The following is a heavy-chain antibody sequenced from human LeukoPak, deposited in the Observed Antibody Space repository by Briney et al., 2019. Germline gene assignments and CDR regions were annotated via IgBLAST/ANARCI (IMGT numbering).Heavy chain of an antibody. CDR1: GFTYSIYS. Sequence: GGSLRLSHAASGFTYSIYSMNCVPHARGKGLEWVSSMSVSSGLIYYAESVKGGYPDSGDIPKHSLHVELNSVRADYTRVYHCAREFGVSAAGAGYWGRGTLVTVSS. D-gene: IGHD3-16*01. CDR2: MSVSSGLI. CDR3: AREFGVSAAGAGY. V-gene: IGHV3-21*01. J-gene: IGHJ4*02.